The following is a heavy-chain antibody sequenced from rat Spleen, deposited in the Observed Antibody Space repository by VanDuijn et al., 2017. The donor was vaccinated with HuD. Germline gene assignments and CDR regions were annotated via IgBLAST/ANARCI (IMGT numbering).Heavy chain of an antibody. D-gene: IGHD1-10*01. J-gene: IGHJ2*01. CDR3: TTANNYGY. CDR1: GFTFNDHF. V-gene: IGHV5-29*01. CDR2: ISSDGSST. Sequence: EVQLVESYGGLVQPGRSLKLSCAASGFTFNDHFMAWVRQAPTKGLEWVATISSDGSSTYYRDSVKGRFTISRDNAKNTLFLQMDSLRSEDTATYYCTTANNYGYWGQGVTVTVSS.